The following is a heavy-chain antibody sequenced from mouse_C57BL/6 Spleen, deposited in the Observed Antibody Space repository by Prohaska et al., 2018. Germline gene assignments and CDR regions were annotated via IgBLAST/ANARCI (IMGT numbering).Heavy chain of an antibody. CDR2: ISDGGSYT. Sequence: LKLSCAASGFTFSSYVMSWVRQTPEKRLEWVATISDGGSYTYYPDNVKVRFTISRDNTKNNLYLQMSHLKSEDTAMYYCARGYGSSYGYFDVWGTGTTVTVSS. CDR3: ARGYGSSYGYFDV. J-gene: IGHJ1*03. D-gene: IGHD1-1*01. V-gene: IGHV5-4*01. CDR1: GFTFSSYV.